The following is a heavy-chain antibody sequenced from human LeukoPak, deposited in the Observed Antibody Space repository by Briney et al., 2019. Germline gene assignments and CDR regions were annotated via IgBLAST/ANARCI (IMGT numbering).Heavy chain of an antibody. CDR2: ISRSGSNI. CDR1: GFTFSSYE. D-gene: IGHD6-13*01. CDR3: ASLYSSSWYGGGY. J-gene: IGHJ4*02. Sequence: PGGSLRLSCAVSGFTFSSYEMNWVRQAPGKGLEWVSYISRSGSNIYYADSVKGRFTISRDNAKNSVYLQMNSLRVEDTAVYYCASLYSSSWYGGGYWGQGTLVTVSS. V-gene: IGHV3-48*03.